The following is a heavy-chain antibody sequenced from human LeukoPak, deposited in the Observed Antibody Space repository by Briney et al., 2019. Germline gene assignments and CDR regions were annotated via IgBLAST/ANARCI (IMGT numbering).Heavy chain of an antibody. CDR1: GFTFSRHW. V-gene: IGHV3-74*01. J-gene: IGHJ3*02. CDR2: INTDESDT. CDR3: AKVLRQWLGADAFNI. Sequence: GGSLRLSCVASGFTFSRHWMHWVRQVPGKGLVWVSRINTDESDTTCADSVKGRFTISRDNAKNTLFLQMNSLRVEDTGVYYCAKVLRQWLGADAFNIWGQGTMVTVSS. D-gene: IGHD6-19*01.